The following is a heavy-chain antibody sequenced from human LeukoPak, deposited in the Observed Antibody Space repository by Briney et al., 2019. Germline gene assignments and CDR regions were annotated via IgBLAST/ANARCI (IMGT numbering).Heavy chain of an antibody. D-gene: IGHD4-17*01. CDR3: TRTSVTMADWFDP. CDR2: VRTKGKNYAT. CDR1: GFTFSGSA. Sequence: GGSLTLSCAASGFTFSGSAMHWVRQASGKGLEWVGRVRTKGKNYATEYAASVKGRFIISRDDLKNTAYLQMNSLKIEDTAVYYCTRTSVTMADWFDPWGQGTLVTVSS. V-gene: IGHV3-73*01. J-gene: IGHJ5*02.